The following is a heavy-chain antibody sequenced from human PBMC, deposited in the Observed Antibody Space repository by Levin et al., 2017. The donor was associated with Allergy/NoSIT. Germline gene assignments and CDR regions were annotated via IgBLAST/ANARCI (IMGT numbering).Heavy chain of an antibody. CDR3: ARGQGSYDSSGYYFDY. CDR1: GGSFSGYY. D-gene: IGHD3-22*01. V-gene: IGHV4-34*01. J-gene: IGHJ4*02. CDR2: INHSGST. Sequence: SETLSLTCAVYGGSFSGYYWSWIRQPPGKGLEWIGEINHSGSTNYNPSLKSRVTISVDTSKNQFSLKLSSVTAADTAVYYCARGQGSYDSSGYYFDYWGQGTLVTVSS.